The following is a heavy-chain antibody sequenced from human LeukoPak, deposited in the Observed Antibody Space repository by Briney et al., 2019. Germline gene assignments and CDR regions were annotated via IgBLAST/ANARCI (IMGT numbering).Heavy chain of an antibody. Sequence: GASVKVSCKASGYTFTSYDINWVRQATGQGLEWMGWMNPNSGNTGYAQRFQGRVTMTRNTSISPAYMELSSLRSEDTAVYYCARVNKSTNRGTLFDSWGQGTLVTVSS. CDR3: ARVNKSTNRGTLFDS. CDR2: MNPNSGNT. D-gene: IGHD2/OR15-2a*01. CDR1: GYTFTSYD. V-gene: IGHV1-8*01. J-gene: IGHJ4*02.